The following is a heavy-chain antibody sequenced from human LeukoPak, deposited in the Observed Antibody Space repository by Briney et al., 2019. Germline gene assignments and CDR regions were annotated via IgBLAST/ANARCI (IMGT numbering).Heavy chain of an antibody. CDR2: VSGSGDGT. Sequence: GGSLRLSCAASGFTFSNYAMNWVRQAPGKGLEWVSSVSGSGDGTYYADSVKGRFTISRDNSKKTLDLHMDSLRAEDTAVYYCAKERLGGNYGDYAVDYWGQGTMVTVSS. CDR3: AKERLGGNYGDYAVDY. J-gene: IGHJ4*02. D-gene: IGHD4-17*01. CDR1: GFTFSNYA. V-gene: IGHV3-23*01.